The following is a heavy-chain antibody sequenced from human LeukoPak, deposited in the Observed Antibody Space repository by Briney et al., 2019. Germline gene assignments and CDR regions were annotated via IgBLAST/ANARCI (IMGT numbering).Heavy chain of an antibody. CDR1: GGSISSGDYY. D-gene: IGHD3-3*01. Sequence: PSETLSLTCTVSGGSISSGDYYWSWIRQPPGKGLEWIGSIYYSGSTYYNPSLKSRVTISVDTSKNQFSLKLSSVTAADTAVYYCARHRFEPTYYDFWSGYFGGYFDYWGQGTLVTVSS. CDR3: ARHRFEPTYYDFWSGYFGGYFDY. V-gene: IGHV4-39*01. J-gene: IGHJ4*02. CDR2: IYYSGST.